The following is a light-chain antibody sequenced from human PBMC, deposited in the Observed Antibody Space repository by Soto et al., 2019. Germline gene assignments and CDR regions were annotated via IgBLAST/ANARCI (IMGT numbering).Light chain of an antibody. J-gene: IGKJ1*01. V-gene: IGKV3-11*01. CDR2: DAS. CDR1: QGVSSY. Sequence: EIVWTQSPATLSLSPGERATLSCRASQGVSSYLAWYQQKPGQAPRLLIYDASNRATGIPARFSGSGSGTDFTLTISSLEPEDFAVYYCQQRSNWPPWTFGQGTKVEIK. CDR3: QQRSNWPPWT.